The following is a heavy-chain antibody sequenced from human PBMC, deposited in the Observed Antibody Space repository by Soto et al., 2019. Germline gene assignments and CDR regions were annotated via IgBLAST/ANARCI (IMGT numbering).Heavy chain of an antibody. CDR1: GGTFSSYA. Sequence: SVKVSCKASGGTFSSYAISWVRQAPGQGLEWMGGIIPIFGTANYAQKFQGRVTITADKSTSTAYMELSSLRSEDTAVYYCARDRGCSSTSCYVSYYYGMDVWGQGTTVTVSS. D-gene: IGHD2-2*01. V-gene: IGHV1-69*06. CDR2: IIPIFGTA. J-gene: IGHJ6*02. CDR3: ARDRGCSSTSCYVSYYYGMDV.